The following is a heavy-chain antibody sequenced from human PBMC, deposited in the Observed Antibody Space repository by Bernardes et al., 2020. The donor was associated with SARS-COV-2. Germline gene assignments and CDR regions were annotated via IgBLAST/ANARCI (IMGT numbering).Heavy chain of an antibody. Sequence: GGSLRLSCAASGFTFSSYAMSWFRQTPGKGLEWFSAVNSAGTTYYADSVRGRFTAARDNSKNTLSLQMSSLTSEDTAVYYCARVVSGPNVGADAFAVWGRGTTVTVSS. CDR1: GFTFSSYA. J-gene: IGHJ3*01. V-gene: IGHV3-23*01. CDR2: VNSAGTT. CDR3: ARVVSGPNVGADAFAV. D-gene: IGHD2-8*01.